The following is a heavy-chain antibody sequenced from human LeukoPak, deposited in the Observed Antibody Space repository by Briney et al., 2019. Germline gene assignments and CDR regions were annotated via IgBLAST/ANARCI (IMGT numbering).Heavy chain of an antibody. Sequence: SETLSLTCTVSGGSISTYYWNWIRQPPGKGLEWIGYIYYSGSANYNPSLKSRVTISVDTSKNQFSLKLSSVTAADTAVYYCARDPYASGGIDYWGQGTLVTVSS. V-gene: IGHV4-59*01. J-gene: IGHJ4*02. D-gene: IGHD3-10*01. CDR2: IYYSGSA. CDR1: GGSISTYY. CDR3: ARDPYASGGIDY.